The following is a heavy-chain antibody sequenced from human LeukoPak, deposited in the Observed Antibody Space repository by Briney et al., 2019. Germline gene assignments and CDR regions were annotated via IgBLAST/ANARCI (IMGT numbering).Heavy chain of an antibody. CDR3: ARDSRGGNCWLN. CDR1: GFAFSSYW. Sequence: GGSLRLSCAASGFAFSSYWMSWVRQAPGKGLEWVANIKHDGSAKYYVDSVKGRFTISRDNAKNSLYLQMNSLRVEDTAGYYCARDSRGGNCWLNWGQGILVTVSS. D-gene: IGHD4-23*01. V-gene: IGHV3-7*01. CDR2: IKHDGSAK. J-gene: IGHJ4*02.